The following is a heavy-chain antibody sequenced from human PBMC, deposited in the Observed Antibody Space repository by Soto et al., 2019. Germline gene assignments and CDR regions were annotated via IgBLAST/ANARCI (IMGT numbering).Heavy chain of an antibody. J-gene: IGHJ6*02. CDR2: ISSSSSTI. CDR3: AKGLTSCYSCSYYYGMDV. Sequence: PGGSLRLSCAASGFTFSSYSMNWVRQAPGKGLEWVSYISSSSSTIYYADSVKGRFTISRDNAKNSLYLQMNSLRAEDTAVYYCAKGLTSCYSCSYYYGMDVWGQGTTVTVSS. D-gene: IGHD2-2*02. CDR1: GFTFSSYS. V-gene: IGHV3-48*01.